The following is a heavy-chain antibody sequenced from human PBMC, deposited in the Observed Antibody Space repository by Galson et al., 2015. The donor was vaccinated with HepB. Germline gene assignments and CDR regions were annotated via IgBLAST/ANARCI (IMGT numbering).Heavy chain of an antibody. CDR2: IHSSGKT. CDR1: AGSISSSSYY. V-gene: IGHV4-31*03. Sequence: TLSLTCSVSAGSISSSSYYWTWIRQHPGKGLEWIGYIHSSGKTYYNPSLKSRVTISVDTSKNQFSLKLSSVTAADTAVYYCARVTNFWSGYSNYYYYYYMDVWGKGTTVTVSS. CDR3: ARVTNFWSGYSNYYYYYYMDV. J-gene: IGHJ6*03. D-gene: IGHD3-3*01.